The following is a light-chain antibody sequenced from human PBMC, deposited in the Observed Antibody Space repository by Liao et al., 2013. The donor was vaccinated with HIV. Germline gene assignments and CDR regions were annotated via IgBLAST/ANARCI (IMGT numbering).Light chain of an antibody. Sequence: SYELTQPPSVSVSPGQTATITCSGDTLDDKYAFWYQQRPGQSPVLVMYEDSQRPSGIPERFSGSTSGNTATLTISETQAVDEADYYCQAGDSGTSYVFGTGTKVTVL. J-gene: IGLJ1*01. V-gene: IGLV3-1*01. CDR2: EDS. CDR1: TLDDKY. CDR3: QAGDSGTSYV.